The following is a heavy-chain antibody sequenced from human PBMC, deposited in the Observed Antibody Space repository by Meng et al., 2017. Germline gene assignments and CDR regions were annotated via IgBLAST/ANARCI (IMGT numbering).Heavy chain of an antibody. J-gene: IGHJ5*02. CDR3: ARLSRIAAAGIGGWFDP. Sequence: SETLSLTCAVYGGSFSGYYWSWIRQPPGKGLEWIGEINHSGSTNYNPSLKSRVTISVDTSKNQFSLKLSSVTAADTAVYYCARLSRIAAAGIGGWFDPWGQGTLVTVSS. V-gene: IGHV4-34*01. CDR2: INHSGST. D-gene: IGHD6-13*01. CDR1: GGSFSGYY.